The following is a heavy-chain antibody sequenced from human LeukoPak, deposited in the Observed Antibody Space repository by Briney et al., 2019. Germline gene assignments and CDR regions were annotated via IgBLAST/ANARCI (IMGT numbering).Heavy chain of an antibody. CDR2: IYHSGST. J-gene: IGHJ4*02. CDR3: ASLARSYYYDSSGYLDYFDY. CDR1: GGSISSSSYY. D-gene: IGHD3-22*01. V-gene: IGHV4-39*07. Sequence: SETLSLTCTVSGGSISSSSYYWGWIRQPPGKGLEWIGSIYHSGSTNYNPSLKSRVTISVDKSKNQFSLKLSSVTAADTAVYYCASLARSYYYDSSGYLDYFDYWGQGTLVTVSS.